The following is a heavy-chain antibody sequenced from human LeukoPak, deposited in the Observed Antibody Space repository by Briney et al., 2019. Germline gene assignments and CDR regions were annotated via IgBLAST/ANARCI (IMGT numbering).Heavy chain of an antibody. CDR2: INANSGTT. J-gene: IGHJ5*01. V-gene: IGHV3-23*01. Sequence: TGGSLRLSCSASGFAFSVYAMSWLRQPPGKGLEWVSTINANSGTTSYAASVRGRFTISRDNSKNTLYLQLNTLRADDTATYYCAKPISGGLAVTADWFHPWGQGPLVVVSS. CDR1: GFAFSVYA. CDR3: AKPISGGLAVTADWFHP. D-gene: IGHD6-19*01.